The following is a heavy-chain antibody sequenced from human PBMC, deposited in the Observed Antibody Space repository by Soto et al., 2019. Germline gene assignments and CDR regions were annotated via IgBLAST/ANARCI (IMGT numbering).Heavy chain of an antibody. J-gene: IGHJ6*02. CDR2: ISYDGSNK. Sequence: GGSLRLSCAASGFTFSSYAMHWVRQAPGKGLEWVAVISYDGSNKYYADSVKGRFTISRDNSKNTLYLQMNSLRAEDTAVYYCARDRVSPPHYYYYGMDVWGQGTMVTVSS. V-gene: IGHV3-30-3*01. CDR3: ARDRVSPPHYYYYGMDV. CDR1: GFTFSSYA. D-gene: IGHD6-13*01.